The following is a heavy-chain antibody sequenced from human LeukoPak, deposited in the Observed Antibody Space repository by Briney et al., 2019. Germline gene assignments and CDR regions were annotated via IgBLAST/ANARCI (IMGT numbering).Heavy chain of an antibody. CDR2: ITATGDNA. CDR3: AGDRNSDWYSPLDY. Sequence: GGSLRLSCVASGFTFTKCARSCIRAAPGKGLGWVAIITATGDNAYYADSVKGRFTSSRDNSRNTVYMQMDSLRAEDTAIYYCAGDRNSDWYSPLDYWGQGSQVTVSP. V-gene: IGHV3-23*01. J-gene: IGHJ4*02. CDR1: GFTFTKCA. D-gene: IGHD6-19*01.